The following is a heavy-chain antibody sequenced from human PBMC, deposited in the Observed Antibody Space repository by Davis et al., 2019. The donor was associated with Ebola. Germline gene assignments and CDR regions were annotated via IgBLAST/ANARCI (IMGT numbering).Heavy chain of an antibody. Sequence: GESLKISCAASGFTFSSYEMNWVRQAPGKGLEWVSYISSSGSTIYYADSVKGRSTISRDNAKNSLYLQMNSLRAEDTAVYYCARALVATISGWYFDLWGRGTLVTVSS. CDR3: ARALVATISGWYFDL. V-gene: IGHV3-48*03. CDR1: GFTFSSYE. CDR2: ISSSGSTI. J-gene: IGHJ2*01. D-gene: IGHD5-12*01.